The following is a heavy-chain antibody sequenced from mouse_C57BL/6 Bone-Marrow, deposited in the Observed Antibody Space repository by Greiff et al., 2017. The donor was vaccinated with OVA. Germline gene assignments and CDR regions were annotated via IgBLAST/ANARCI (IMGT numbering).Heavy chain of an antibody. CDR1: GYTFTSYW. Sequence: QVQLKESGAELAKPGASLKLSCKASGYTFTSYWMHWVKQRPGQGLEWIGYINPSSGYTKYNQKFKDKATLTADKSSSTAYMQLSSLTYEDSAVYYCARGKAHAWFAYWGQGTLVTVSA. CDR2: INPSSGYT. V-gene: IGHV1-7*01. CDR3: ARGKAHAWFAY. J-gene: IGHJ3*01. D-gene: IGHD1-3*01.